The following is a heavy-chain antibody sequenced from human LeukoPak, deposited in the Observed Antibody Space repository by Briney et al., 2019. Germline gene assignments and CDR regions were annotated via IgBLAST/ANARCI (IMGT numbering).Heavy chain of an antibody. D-gene: IGHD3-9*01. CDR3: AKDRRYFDWPRGGHFDY. Sequence: HPGGSLRLSCAASGFTSSSYGMHWVRQAPGKGLEWVAVISYDGSNKYYADSVKGRFTISRDNSKNTLYLQMNSLRAEDTAVYYCAKDRRYFDWPRGGHFDYWGQGTLVTVSS. V-gene: IGHV3-30*18. CDR2: ISYDGSNK. J-gene: IGHJ4*02. CDR1: GFTSSSYG.